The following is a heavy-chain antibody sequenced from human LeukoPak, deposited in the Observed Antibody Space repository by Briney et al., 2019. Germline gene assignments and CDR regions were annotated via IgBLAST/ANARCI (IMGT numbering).Heavy chain of an antibody. CDR2: VSSSGSTI. Sequence: PGGSLRLSCAASGFTFSDYYMSWIRQAPGKGLEWVSYVSSSGSTIYYADSVKGRFTISRDNAKNSLYLQMNRLRAEDTAVYYCARMTTVLSFDYWGQGTLVTVSS. V-gene: IGHV3-11*01. CDR3: ARMTTVLSFDY. D-gene: IGHD4-11*01. J-gene: IGHJ4*02. CDR1: GFTFSDYY.